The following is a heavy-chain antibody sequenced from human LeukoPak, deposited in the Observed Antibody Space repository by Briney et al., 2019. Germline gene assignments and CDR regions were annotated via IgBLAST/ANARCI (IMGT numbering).Heavy chain of an antibody. CDR2: INAGNGNT. CDR1: GYTFTSYA. Sequence: ASVKVSCKASGYTFTSYAMHWVRQAPGQRLEWMGWINAGNGNTKYSQKFQGRVTITRDTSASTAYMELSSLRSEDTAVYYCARGPHSTRWFDPWGQGTLVTVSS. CDR3: ARGPHSTRWFDP. V-gene: IGHV1-3*01. J-gene: IGHJ5*02. D-gene: IGHD6-13*01.